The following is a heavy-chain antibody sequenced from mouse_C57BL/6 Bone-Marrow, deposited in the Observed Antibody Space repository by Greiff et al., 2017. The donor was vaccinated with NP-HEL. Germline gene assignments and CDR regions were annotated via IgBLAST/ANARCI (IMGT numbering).Heavy chain of an antibody. D-gene: IGHD1-1*01. CDR3: ARLYYYYGSWFDY. CDR2: IYPRSGNT. Sequence: QVQLQQSGAELARPGASVKLSCKASGYTFTSYGISWVKQSTGQGLEWIGEIYPRSGNTYYNEKFKGKATLTADKSSSPAYMELRSRTSEDSAVYFCARLYYYYGSWFDYWGQGTTLTVAS. V-gene: IGHV1-81*01. CDR1: GYTFTSYG. J-gene: IGHJ2*01.